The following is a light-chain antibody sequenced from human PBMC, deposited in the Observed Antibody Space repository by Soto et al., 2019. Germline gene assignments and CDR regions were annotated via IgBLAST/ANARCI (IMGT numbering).Light chain of an antibody. Sequence: EIVMTQSPPTLYVSPGERATLSCRASQSISRNLAWFQQEPGQAPSLLIFGASTRAAGIPARFSGSGSGTEFSLTISGLQSEDFAVYFCHQYENWPKTFGQGTKVDIK. CDR2: GAS. V-gene: IGKV3-15*01. J-gene: IGKJ1*01. CDR3: HQYENWPKT. CDR1: QSISRN.